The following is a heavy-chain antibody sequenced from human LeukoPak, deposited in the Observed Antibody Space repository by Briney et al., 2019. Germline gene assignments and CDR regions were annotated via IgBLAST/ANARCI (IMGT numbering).Heavy chain of an antibody. J-gene: IGHJ2*01. CDR1: GYSISSGYY. Sequence: SETLSLTCTVSGYSISSGYYWGWIRQPPGKGLEWIGSIYHSGSTYYNPSLKSRVTISVDTSKNQFSLKLSSVTAADTAVYYCARDLPKYYYDSSGPYWYFDLWGRGTLVTVSS. D-gene: IGHD3-22*01. CDR2: IYHSGST. V-gene: IGHV4-38-2*02. CDR3: ARDLPKYYYDSSGPYWYFDL.